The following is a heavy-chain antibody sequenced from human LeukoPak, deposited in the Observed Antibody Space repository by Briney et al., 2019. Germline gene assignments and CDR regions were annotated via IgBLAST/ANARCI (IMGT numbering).Heavy chain of an antibody. D-gene: IGHD5-18*01. V-gene: IGHV4-59*01. Sequence: PSETLSLTCSVSGGSINSYYWSWIRQPPGKGLEWLGYIYYSGSTKYNPSLKSRISISVDTSKNQFSLKLSSVTAADTAVYYCARWALDTKTRFDYWGQGTLVTVSS. J-gene: IGHJ4*02. CDR1: GGSINSYY. CDR2: IYYSGST. CDR3: ARWALDTKTRFDY.